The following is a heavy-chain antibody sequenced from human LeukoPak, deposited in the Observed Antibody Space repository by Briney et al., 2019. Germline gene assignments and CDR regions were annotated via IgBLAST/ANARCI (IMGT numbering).Heavy chain of an antibody. Sequence: GESLKISCKGSGYSFTNYWIGWVRQMPGKGLEWMGIIYPGDSDTRYSPSFQGQVTISADKSISTAYLQWSSLKASDTAMYYCARHSLSYSGSYGPIAYWGQGTLVTVSS. J-gene: IGHJ4*02. D-gene: IGHD1-26*01. CDR3: ARHSLSYSGSYGPIAY. CDR2: IYPGDSDT. V-gene: IGHV5-51*01. CDR1: GYSFTNYW.